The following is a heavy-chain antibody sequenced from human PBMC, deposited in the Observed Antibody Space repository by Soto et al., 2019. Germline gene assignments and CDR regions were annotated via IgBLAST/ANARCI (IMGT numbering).Heavy chain of an antibody. J-gene: IGHJ4*02. CDR3: ARHVAVAGSRHTPFDY. Sequence: PSETLSLTCTVSGGSISSYYWSWIRQPPGKGLEWIGYIYYSGSTNYNPSLKSRVTISVDTSKNQFSLKLSSVTAADTAVYYCARHVAVAGSRHTPFDYWGQGTLVTVS. V-gene: IGHV4-59*08. D-gene: IGHD6-19*01. CDR2: IYYSGST. CDR1: GGSISSYY.